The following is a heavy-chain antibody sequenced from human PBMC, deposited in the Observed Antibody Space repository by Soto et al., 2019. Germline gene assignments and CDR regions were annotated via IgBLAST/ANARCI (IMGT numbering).Heavy chain of an antibody. D-gene: IGHD3-22*01. CDR2: IIPIFGTA. V-gene: IGHV1-69*13. CDR1: GGTFSSYA. J-gene: IGHJ5*02. CDR3: ARPTRYYYDSSGQSAWFDP. Sequence: SVKVSCKASGGTFSSYAISWVRQAPGQGLEWMGGIIPIFGTANYAQKFQGRVTITADESTRTAYMELSSLRSEDTAVYYCARPTRYYYDSSGQSAWFDPWGQGTLVTVSS.